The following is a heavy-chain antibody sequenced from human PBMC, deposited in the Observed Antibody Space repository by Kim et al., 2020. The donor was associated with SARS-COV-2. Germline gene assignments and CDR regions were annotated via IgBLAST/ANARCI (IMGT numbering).Heavy chain of an antibody. J-gene: IGHJ6*02. CDR3: AHKKLMAASKNYYYVMDV. CDR1: DLSLNTRGVG. D-gene: IGHD4-4*01. V-gene: IGHV2-5*02. CDR2: LYWDGDK. Sequence: SGPTLVNPTQTLTLTCTFSDLSLNTRGVGVGWIRQPPGKALEWLALLYWDGDKRYSPSLKSRLTITEDISKNQVILKMTNMDPVDTATYYCAHKKLMAASKNYYYVMDVWGPGTTVTVSS.